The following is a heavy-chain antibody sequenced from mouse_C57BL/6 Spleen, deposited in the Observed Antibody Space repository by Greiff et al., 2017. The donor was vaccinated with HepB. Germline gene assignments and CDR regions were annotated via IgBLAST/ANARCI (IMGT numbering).Heavy chain of an antibody. CDR3: ARGDYYGSSDDC. CDR1: GYAFSSYW. J-gene: IGHJ2*01. V-gene: IGHV1-80*01. Sequence: QVQLQQSGAELVKPGASVKISCKASGYAFSSYWMNWVKQRLGKGLEWMGQIYPGDGDTNYNGKFKGKATLTADKSSSTAYMQLSSLTSEDSAVYFCARGDYYGSSDDCWGQGTTLTVSS. CDR2: IYPGDGDT. D-gene: IGHD1-1*01.